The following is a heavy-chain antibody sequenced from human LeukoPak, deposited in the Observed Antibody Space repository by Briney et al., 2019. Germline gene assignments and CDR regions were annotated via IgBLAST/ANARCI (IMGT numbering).Heavy chain of an antibody. V-gene: IGHV3-23*01. J-gene: IGHJ5*02. Sequence: GGSLRLSCVASGFTFSSYAVSWVRQAPGKGLEWVSSISDSGGTTYYADSMKGRFTISRDNSKNTLFLQMNSLRAEDSAVYYCAKDGDFWNYRYRWFDPWGQGTLVTVSS. CDR1: GFTFSSYA. CDR2: ISDSGGTT. CDR3: AKDGDFWNYRYRWFDP. D-gene: IGHD3-3*01.